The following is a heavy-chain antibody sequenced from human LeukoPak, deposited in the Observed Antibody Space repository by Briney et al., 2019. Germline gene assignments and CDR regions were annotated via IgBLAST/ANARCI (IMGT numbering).Heavy chain of an antibody. V-gene: IGHV4-59*01. Sequence: SDTLSLTSTVSGGPISSYYWSGIPKPPGKGLEGFGYTYYSGSTNYNPSLKSPVTISVDTSKNQFSLKLSSVTAADTAVYYCARGRIAVAGTDYFDYWGLGTLVTVSS. J-gene: IGHJ4*02. CDR3: ARGRIAVAGTDYFDY. CDR1: GGPISSYY. CDR2: TYYSGST. D-gene: IGHD6-19*01.